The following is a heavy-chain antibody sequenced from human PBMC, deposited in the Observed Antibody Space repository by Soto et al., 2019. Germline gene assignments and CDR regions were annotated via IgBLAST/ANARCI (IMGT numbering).Heavy chain of an antibody. CDR3: AREIDY. CDR1: GFTFSSYA. V-gene: IGHV3-30-3*01. CDR2: ISYDGSNK. J-gene: IGHJ4*02. Sequence: QVPLVESGGGVVQPGRSLRLSCAASGFTFSSYAMHWVRQAPGKGLEWVAVISYDGSNKYYADSVKGRFTISRDNSKNTLYLQMNSLRAEDTAVYYCAREIDYWGQGTLVTVSS.